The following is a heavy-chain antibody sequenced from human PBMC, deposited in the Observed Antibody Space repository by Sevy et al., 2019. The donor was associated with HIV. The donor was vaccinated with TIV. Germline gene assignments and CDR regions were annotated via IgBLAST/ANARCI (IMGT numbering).Heavy chain of an antibody. CDR3: ARAQGRFLEWSLVA. CDR2: ISPSGSTK. D-gene: IGHD3-3*01. Sequence: GGSLRLSCAASGFIFSDDYVSWVRQAPGKGLEWLSYISPSGSTKHYADSVKGRLTISRDNAKRSLYLQMNSLRAEDTASYYCARAQGRFLEWSLVAWGQGTLVTVSS. CDR1: GFIFSDDY. J-gene: IGHJ5*02. V-gene: IGHV3-11*01.